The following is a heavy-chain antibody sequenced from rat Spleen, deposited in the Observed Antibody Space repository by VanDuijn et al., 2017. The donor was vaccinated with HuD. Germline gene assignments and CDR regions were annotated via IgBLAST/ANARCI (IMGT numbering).Heavy chain of an antibody. V-gene: IGHV2-1*01. CDR3: ARAHMDA. Sequence: QVQLKESGPGLVQASQTLSLTCTVSGFSLTSNSVHWVRQPPGKGLEWMGGIWGDGSTDYNSPLKSRLSISRDTFKSQVFLKMSSLQSEDTATYYCARAHMDAWGQGASVTVST. J-gene: IGHJ4*01. CDR2: IWGDGST. CDR1: GFSLTSNS.